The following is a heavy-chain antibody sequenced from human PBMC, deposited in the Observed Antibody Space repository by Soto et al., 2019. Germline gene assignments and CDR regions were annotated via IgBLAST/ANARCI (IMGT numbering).Heavy chain of an antibody. CDR2: INHSGST. CDR1: GGSFSGYY. D-gene: IGHD4-17*01. J-gene: IGHJ4*02. V-gene: IGHV4-34*01. CDR3: AREGTTVVTFDY. Sequence: PSETLSLTCAVYGGSFSGYYWSWIRQPPGKGLEWIGEINHSGSTNYNPSLKSRVTISVDTSKNQFSLKLSSVTAADTAVYYCAREGTTVVTFDYWGQGTLVTVSS.